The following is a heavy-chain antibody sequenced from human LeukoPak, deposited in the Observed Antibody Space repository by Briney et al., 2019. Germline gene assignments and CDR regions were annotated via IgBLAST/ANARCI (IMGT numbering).Heavy chain of an antibody. CDR3: ARGGGDFWSGYFSDYYMDV. D-gene: IGHD3-3*01. CDR2: IYYTGNA. Sequence: PSQTLSLTCTVSGGSINSDGYYWSWIRQQSRKGLEWIGYIYYTGNAYYNPSLQSRVTISLGTSQNQFSLKVNSVTAADTAAYYCARGGGDFWSGYFSDYYMDVWGKGTTVTVSS. J-gene: IGHJ6*03. V-gene: IGHV4-31*03. CDR1: GGSINSDGYY.